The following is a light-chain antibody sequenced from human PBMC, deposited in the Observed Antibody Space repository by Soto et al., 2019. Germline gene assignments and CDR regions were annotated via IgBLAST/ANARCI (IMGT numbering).Light chain of an antibody. Sequence: DIQLTQSPSFLSASVGDRVTITCRASQDISDYLAWYQQRPGKAPKLLIYAASTLQSGVPSRFSGSGSGTEFTLTITSMHTEDFANYYCQQLNSYPLTFGGGTKVDIK. V-gene: IGKV1-9*01. CDR2: AAS. CDR3: QQLNSYPLT. J-gene: IGKJ4*01. CDR1: QDISDY.